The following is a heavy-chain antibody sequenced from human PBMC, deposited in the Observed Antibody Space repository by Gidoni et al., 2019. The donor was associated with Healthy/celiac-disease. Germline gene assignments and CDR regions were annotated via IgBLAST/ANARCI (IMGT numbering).Heavy chain of an antibody. CDR2: INHSGST. Sequence: LQLPHWGAGLFKPSEALSLTCAVYGASFSGYYWSWSRQPPGEGLEWIGAINHSGSTNYNPSLKSRVIISLDTSKNQFSLKLSSVTAADTAVYYCARGTTMAPRYFDYWGQGTLVTVSS. D-gene: IGHD5-12*01. CDR3: ARGTTMAPRYFDY. CDR1: GASFSGYY. J-gene: IGHJ4*02. V-gene: IGHV4-34*01.